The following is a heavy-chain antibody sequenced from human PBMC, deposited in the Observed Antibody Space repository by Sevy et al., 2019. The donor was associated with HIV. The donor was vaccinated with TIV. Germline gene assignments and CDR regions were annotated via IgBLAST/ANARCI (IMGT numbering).Heavy chain of an antibody. Sequence: LSLTCAASGVTFNTHAMTWVRQAPGKGLEWVSVISGPGLSTYYADSVKGRFTISRDNSKNTLYLQMNSLRADDTATYYCAKALNPALESMIEVVLRTLKGFDVWGQGTMVTVSS. D-gene: IGHD3-22*01. CDR1: GVTFNTHA. CDR2: ISGPGLST. CDR3: AKALNPALESMIEVVLRTLKGFDV. V-gene: IGHV3-23*01. J-gene: IGHJ3*01.